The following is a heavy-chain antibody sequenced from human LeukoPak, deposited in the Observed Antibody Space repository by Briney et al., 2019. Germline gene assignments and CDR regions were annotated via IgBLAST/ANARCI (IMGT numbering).Heavy chain of an antibody. Sequence: GGSLRLSCAASGFTFSDYYMSWIRQAPGKGLEWVSYISSSGSTIYYADSVKGRFTISRDNAKNSLYLQMNSLRAEDTAVYYCARDPGPTTVVTPNDAFDIWGQGTMVTVSS. V-gene: IGHV3-11*01. D-gene: IGHD4-23*01. CDR2: ISSSGSTI. J-gene: IGHJ3*02. CDR1: GFTFSDYY. CDR3: ARDPGPTTVVTPNDAFDI.